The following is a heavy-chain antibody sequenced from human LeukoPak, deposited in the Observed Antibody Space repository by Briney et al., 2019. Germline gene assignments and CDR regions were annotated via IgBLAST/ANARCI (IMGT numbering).Heavy chain of an antibody. V-gene: IGHV4-4*02. CDR2: IYHSGST. J-gene: IGHJ5*02. Sequence: GSLRLSCAASGFTFSSYWMSWVRQPPGKGLEWIGEIYHSGSTNYNPSLKSRVTISVDKSKNQFSLKLSSVTAADTAVYYCARANEGGGWFDPWGQGTLVTVSS. D-gene: IGHD2-8*01. CDR1: GFTFSSYW. CDR3: ARANEGGGWFDP.